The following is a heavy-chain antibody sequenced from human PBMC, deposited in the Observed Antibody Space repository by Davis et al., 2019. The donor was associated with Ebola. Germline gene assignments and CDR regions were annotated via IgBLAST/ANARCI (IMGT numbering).Heavy chain of an antibody. CDR1: GYTFTSYG. CDR3: ARQPTVVTETDAFDI. D-gene: IGHD4-23*01. V-gene: IGHV1-2*02. CDR2: INPNSGGT. J-gene: IGHJ3*02. Sequence: ASVQVSCKASGYTFTSYGISWVRQAPGQGLEWMGWINPNSGGTNYAQKFQGRVTMTRDTSISTAYMELSRLRSDDTDVYYCARQPTVVTETDAFDIWGQGTMVTVSS.